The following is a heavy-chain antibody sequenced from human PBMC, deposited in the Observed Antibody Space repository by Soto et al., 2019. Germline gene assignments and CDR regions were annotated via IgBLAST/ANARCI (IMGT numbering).Heavy chain of an antibody. Sequence: PSETLSLTCTVSGGSISSGGYYWSWIRQHPGKGLEWIGYIYYSGSPYYNPSLKSRVTISVDTSKNQFSLNLSSVTAADTAVYYCARSPPHKPLPFFDYWGQGTLVTVSS. CDR3: ARSPPHKPLPFFDY. CDR2: IYYSGSP. V-gene: IGHV4-31*03. D-gene: IGHD2-21*02. J-gene: IGHJ4*02. CDR1: GGSISSGGYY.